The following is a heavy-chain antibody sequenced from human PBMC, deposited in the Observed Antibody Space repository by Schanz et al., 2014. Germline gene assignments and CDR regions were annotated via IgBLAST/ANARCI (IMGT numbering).Heavy chain of an antibody. V-gene: IGHV3-13*01. CDR1: GFAFSSHD. J-gene: IGHJ2*01. CDR3: ARVVRYSGYVRHWFFDL. CDR2: IHSTGET. D-gene: IGHD5-12*01. Sequence: EVQLVESGGGLVQPGGSLRLSCAASGFAFSSHDMHWVRQVTGKGLQWVSAIHSTGETYYPDSVQGRFTISRENTKNSLYLQMTNVRAGDTAIYYCARVVRYSGYVRHWFFDLWGRGTSVTVSS.